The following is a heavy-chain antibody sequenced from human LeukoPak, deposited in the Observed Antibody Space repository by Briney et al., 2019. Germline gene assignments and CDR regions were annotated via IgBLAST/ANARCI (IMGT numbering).Heavy chain of an antibody. CDR3: AKDLALPHDFWSGYPDY. Sequence: PGGSLRLSCAASGFTFSSYGMHWVRQAPGKGLEWVAFIRYDGSNKYYADSVKGRFTISRGNSKNTLYLQMNSLRAEDTAVYYCAKDLALPHDFWSGYPDYWGQGTLVTVSS. V-gene: IGHV3-30*02. J-gene: IGHJ4*02. CDR1: GFTFSSYG. CDR2: IRYDGSNK. D-gene: IGHD3-3*01.